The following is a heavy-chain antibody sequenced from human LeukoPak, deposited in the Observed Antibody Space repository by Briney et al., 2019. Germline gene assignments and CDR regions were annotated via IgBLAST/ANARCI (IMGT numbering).Heavy chain of an antibody. V-gene: IGHV3-23*01. CDR1: GFTFSSYW. D-gene: IGHD1-26*01. CDR2: ISGSGGST. Sequence: PGGSLRLSCAASGFTFSSYWMSWVRQAPGKGLEWVSAISGSGGSTYYADSVKGRFTISRDNSKNTLYLQMNSLRVEDTAVYYCAKAGGSGILPPSHFDYWGQGTLVTVSS. CDR3: AKAGGSGILPPSHFDY. J-gene: IGHJ4*02.